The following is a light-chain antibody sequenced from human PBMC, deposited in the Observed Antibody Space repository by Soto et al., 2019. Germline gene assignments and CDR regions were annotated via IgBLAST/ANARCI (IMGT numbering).Light chain of an antibody. CDR1: SSDVGGYNY. Sequence: QSALTQPPSASGSPGQSVAISCSGTSSDVGGYNYVSWYQQHPGKAPKLMIYDVNKRPSGVPDRFSGSKSDNTASLTVSGLQADDEADYYCISYAGSNKPAFGGGTKLTVL. CDR2: DVN. V-gene: IGLV2-8*01. J-gene: IGLJ2*01. CDR3: ISYAGSNKPA.